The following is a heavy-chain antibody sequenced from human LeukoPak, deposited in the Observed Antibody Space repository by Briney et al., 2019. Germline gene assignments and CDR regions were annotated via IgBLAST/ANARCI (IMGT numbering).Heavy chain of an antibody. CDR2: ISGSGGST. D-gene: IGHD2-2*01. CDR3: AKRYCRSTSCYSEIGYAFDI. Sequence: GGSLRLSCAASGFTFSSYAMSWVRQAPGKGLEWVSAISGSGGSTYYADSVKGRFTISRDNSKNTLYLQMNSLRAEDTAVYYCAKRYCRSTSCYSEIGYAFDIWGQGTMVTVSS. CDR1: GFTFSSYA. J-gene: IGHJ3*02. V-gene: IGHV3-23*01.